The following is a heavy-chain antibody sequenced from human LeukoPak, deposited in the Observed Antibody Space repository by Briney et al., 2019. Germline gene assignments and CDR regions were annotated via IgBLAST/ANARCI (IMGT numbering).Heavy chain of an antibody. V-gene: IGHV1-18*01. CDR2: ISAYNGNT. CDR1: GYTFTSYG. Sequence: GASVKVSCKASGYTFTSYGISWVRQAPGQGLEWMGWISAYNGNTNYAQKLQGRVTMTTDTSTSTAYMELRSLRSDDTAVYYCASDEGYYYDSSGYLIDPWGQGTLVTVSS. D-gene: IGHD3-22*01. CDR3: ASDEGYYYDSSGYLIDP. J-gene: IGHJ5*02.